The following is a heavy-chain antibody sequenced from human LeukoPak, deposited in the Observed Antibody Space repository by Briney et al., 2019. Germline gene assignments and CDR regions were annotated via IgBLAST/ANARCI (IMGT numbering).Heavy chain of an antibody. V-gene: IGHV3-21*01. CDR1: GFTFSSYS. CDR3: ARDVRAGRHYYYGMDV. J-gene: IGHJ6*02. CDR2: ISSSSSYI. D-gene: IGHD6-19*01. Sequence: GGSLRLSCAASGFTFSSYSMNWARQAPGKGLEWVSSISSSSSYIYYADSVKGRFTISRDNAKNSLYLQMNSLRAEDTAVYYCARDVRAGRHYYYGMDVWGQGTTVTVSS.